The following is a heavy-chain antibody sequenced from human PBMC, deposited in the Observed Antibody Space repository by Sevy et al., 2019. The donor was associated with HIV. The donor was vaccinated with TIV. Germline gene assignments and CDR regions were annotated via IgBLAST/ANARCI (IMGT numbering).Heavy chain of an antibody. D-gene: IGHD7-27*01. V-gene: IGHV3-23*01. CDR1: GFTFSSYA. CDR2: ISGSGGST. J-gene: IGHJ6*03. Sequence: GGSLRLSCAASGFTFSSYAMSWVRQAPGKGLEWVSAISGSGGSTYYADSVKGRFTFSRDNSKNTLYLQMNSLRAEDTAVYYCAKDGFKPSVGNENYYYYYMDVWGKGTTVTVSS. CDR3: AKDGFKPSVGNENYYYYYMDV.